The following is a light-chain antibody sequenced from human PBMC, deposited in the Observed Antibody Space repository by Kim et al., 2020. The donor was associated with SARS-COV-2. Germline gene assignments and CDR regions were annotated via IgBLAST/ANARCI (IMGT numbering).Light chain of an antibody. CDR3: AAWEDSLSGPLV. V-gene: IGLV1-47*01. J-gene: IGLJ3*02. Sequence: NNPCAGSNSNSGRNDVYVSQQLHGTARKIVIFRRNQRPPGVPDRCSGSKSGTSASLAISGLRSEEEGDYHCAAWEDSLSGPLVFGGWTQLTVL. CDR2: RRN. CDR1: NSNSGRND.